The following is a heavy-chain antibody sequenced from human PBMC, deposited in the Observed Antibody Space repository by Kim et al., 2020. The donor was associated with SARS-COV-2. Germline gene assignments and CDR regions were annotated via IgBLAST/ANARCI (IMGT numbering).Heavy chain of an antibody. Sequence: GGSLRLSCAASGFTFNSYAMSWVRQAPGKGLEWVSVIHAGGTRTNYADSVKGRFTISTDASKNTVFLQMNALRADDTAVYYCAKGYYSNGPHTSDYWGQG. CDR1: GFTFNSYA. CDR2: IHAGGTRT. V-gene: IGHV3-23*03. D-gene: IGHD5-18*01. CDR3: AKGYYSNGPHTSDY. J-gene: IGHJ4*02.